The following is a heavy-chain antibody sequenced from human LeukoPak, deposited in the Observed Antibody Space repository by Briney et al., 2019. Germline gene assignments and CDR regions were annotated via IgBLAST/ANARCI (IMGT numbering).Heavy chain of an antibody. Sequence: GGSRRLSCAAPGFTFSDYYMSWISQAPGKGLEWVSYISSSGSTIYYADSVKGRFTISRDNAKNSLYLQMNSLRAEDTAVYYCASPDRQNYYDSSGYYYYFDYWGQGTLVTVSS. CDR3: ASPDRQNYYDSSGYYYYFDY. V-gene: IGHV3-11*01. CDR1: GFTFSDYY. CDR2: ISSSGSTI. J-gene: IGHJ4*02. D-gene: IGHD3-22*01.